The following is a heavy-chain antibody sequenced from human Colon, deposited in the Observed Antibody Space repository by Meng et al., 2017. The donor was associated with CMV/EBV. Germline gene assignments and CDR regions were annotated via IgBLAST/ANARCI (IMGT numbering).Heavy chain of an antibody. D-gene: IGHD6-6*01. CDR1: GGSISSYY. CDR3: ARASVAARPFYGMDV. V-gene: IGHV4-59*01. Sequence: SEPLSLTCTVSGGSISSYYWSWIRQPPGKGLEWIGYIYYSGSTNYNPSLKSRVTISVDTSKNQFSLKLSSVTAADTAVYYCARASVAARPFYGMDVWGQGTTVTVSS. J-gene: IGHJ6*02. CDR2: IYYSGST.